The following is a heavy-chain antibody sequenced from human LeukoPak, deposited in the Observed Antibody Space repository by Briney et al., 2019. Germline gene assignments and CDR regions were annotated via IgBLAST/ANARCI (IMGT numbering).Heavy chain of an antibody. CDR1: GFTFSSYG. CDR2: IRYDGSIK. J-gene: IGHJ4*02. CDR3: AKDKYSPFDY. V-gene: IGHV3-30*02. Sequence: GGSLRLPCAASGFTFSSYGMHWVRQAPGKGLEWVAFIRYDGSIKYYADSVKGRFTISRDSSKNTLYLQMNSLRAEDTAVYYCAKDKYSPFDYWGQGTLVTVSS. D-gene: IGHD5-18*01.